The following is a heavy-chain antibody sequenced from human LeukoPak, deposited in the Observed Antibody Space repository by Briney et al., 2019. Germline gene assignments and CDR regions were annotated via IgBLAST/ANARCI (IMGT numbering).Heavy chain of an antibody. Sequence: GGSLRLSCAASGFTFSSYSMNWVRQAPGKGLEWVSSISSSSSYIYYADSVKGRFTISRDNAKNSLYLQMNSLRAEDTAVYYCARVPGWRTFMVGATTVGYWGQGTLVTVSS. CDR1: GFTFSSYS. CDR3: ARVPGWRTFMVGATTVGY. D-gene: IGHD1-26*01. CDR2: ISSSSSYI. J-gene: IGHJ4*02. V-gene: IGHV3-21*01.